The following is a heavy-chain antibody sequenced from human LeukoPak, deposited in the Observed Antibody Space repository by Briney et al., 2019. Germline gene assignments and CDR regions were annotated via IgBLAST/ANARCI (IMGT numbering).Heavy chain of an antibody. Sequence: GGSLRLSCAASGLTFSSHWMHWVRQAPGKGLVWVSRITNDGSSTTYADSVKGRFTISRDNSKNTLYLQMNSLRAEDTAVYYCARGGATLTYWGQGTLVTVSS. CDR3: ARGGATLTY. CDR1: GLTFSSHW. D-gene: IGHD1-26*01. V-gene: IGHV3-74*01. CDR2: ITNDGSST. J-gene: IGHJ4*02.